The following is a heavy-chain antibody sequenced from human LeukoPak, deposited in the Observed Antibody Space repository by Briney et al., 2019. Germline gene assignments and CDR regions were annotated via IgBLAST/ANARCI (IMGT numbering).Heavy chain of an antibody. CDR3: ARAPRVRGVIKNAFDI. V-gene: IGHV1-18*04. D-gene: IGHD3-10*01. CDR2: ISAYNGNT. J-gene: IGHJ3*02. Sequence: ASVNVSCKASGYTFTSYGISWVRQAPGQGLEWMGWISAYNGNTNYAQKLQGRVTMTTDTATSTAYMELRSLRSDDTAVYYCARAPRVRGVIKNAFDIWGQGTVVTVSS. CDR1: GYTFTSYG.